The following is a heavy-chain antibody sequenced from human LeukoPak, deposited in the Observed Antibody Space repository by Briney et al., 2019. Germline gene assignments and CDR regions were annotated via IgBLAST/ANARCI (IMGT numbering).Heavy chain of an antibody. J-gene: IGHJ5*02. D-gene: IGHD6-13*01. CDR3: APGGIAAAGTRNWFDP. CDR1: GFTFSSYA. CDR2: ISYDGSNK. V-gene: IGHV3-30-3*01. Sequence: GGSLRLSCAASGFTFSSYAMHWVRQAPGKGLEWVAVISYDGSNKYYADSVKGRFTISRDNSKNTLYLQMNSLRAEDTAVYYCAPGGIAAAGTRNWFDPWGQGTLVTVSS.